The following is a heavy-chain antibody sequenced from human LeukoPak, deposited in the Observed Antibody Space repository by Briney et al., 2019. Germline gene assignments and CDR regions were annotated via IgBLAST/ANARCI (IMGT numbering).Heavy chain of an antibody. CDR1: GGSFSGYF. V-gene: IGHV4-34*01. CDR3: ARGSPKLDS. Sequence: SETLSLTCTVYGGSFSGYFWSWIRQPPGKGLEWIAEINHSGSSNYNPSLKSRVTISVDTSKNHFSLKLSSVTAADTAVYYCARGSPKLDSWGQGTPVTVSS. CDR2: INHSGSS. J-gene: IGHJ5*01.